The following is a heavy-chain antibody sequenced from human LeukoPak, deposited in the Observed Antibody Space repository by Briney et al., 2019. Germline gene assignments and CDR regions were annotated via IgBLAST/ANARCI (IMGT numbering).Heavy chain of an antibody. Sequence: GGPLRLSCTASGFTFGDYVMSWVRQAPGKGLEWVGFIRSKAYGGTTEYAASVKGRFTISRDDSKSIAYLQMNSLKTEDTAVYYCTRVGRKGAVTTWGYWGQGTLVTVSS. CDR3: TRVGRKGAVTTWGY. CDR2: IRSKAYGGTT. V-gene: IGHV3-49*04. CDR1: GFTFGDYV. J-gene: IGHJ4*02. D-gene: IGHD4-17*01.